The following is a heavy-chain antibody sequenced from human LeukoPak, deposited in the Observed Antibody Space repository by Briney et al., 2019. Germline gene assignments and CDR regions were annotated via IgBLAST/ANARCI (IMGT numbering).Heavy chain of an antibody. Sequence: ASLKVSCKASGYTFTTYGISWVRQAPGQGLEWMGWITAYNGNTNYAQKLQGRVTMTTDTSTSTAYMELRSLRSDDTAVYYCARLGGDSYDPDYYMDVWGKGTTVTVSS. CDR1: GYTFTTYG. CDR2: ITAYNGNT. D-gene: IGHD5-24*01. CDR3: ARLGGDSYDPDYYMDV. V-gene: IGHV1-18*01. J-gene: IGHJ6*03.